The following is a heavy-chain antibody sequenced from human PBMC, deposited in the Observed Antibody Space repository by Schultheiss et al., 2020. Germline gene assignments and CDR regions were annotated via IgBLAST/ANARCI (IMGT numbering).Heavy chain of an antibody. CDR1: GGSISSYY. D-gene: IGHD2-15*01. V-gene: IGHV4-59*12. Sequence: SETLSLTCTVSGGSISSYYWSWIRQPPGKGLEWIGYIYYSGSTYYNPSLKSRVTISVDKSKNQFSLKLSSVTAEDTAVYYCARNIVVVPIADNWFDPWGRGSLV. CDR3: ARNIVVVPIADNWFDP. J-gene: IGHJ5*02. CDR2: IYYSGST.